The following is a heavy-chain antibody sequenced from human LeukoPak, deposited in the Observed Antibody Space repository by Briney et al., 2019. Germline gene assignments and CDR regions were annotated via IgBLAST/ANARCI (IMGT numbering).Heavy chain of an antibody. CDR1: GFTFADYA. CDR2: IIWISGSI. Sequence: GGSLRLSCAASGFTFADYAMHWVRQAPGKGLEWVSGIIWISGSIGYADSVKGRFTISRDNAKNSLYLQMNSLRAEDTALYYCAKDMRSGRRGYYGMDVWGQGTTVTVSS. D-gene: IGHD3-10*01. J-gene: IGHJ6*02. V-gene: IGHV3-9*01. CDR3: AKDMRSGRRGYYGMDV.